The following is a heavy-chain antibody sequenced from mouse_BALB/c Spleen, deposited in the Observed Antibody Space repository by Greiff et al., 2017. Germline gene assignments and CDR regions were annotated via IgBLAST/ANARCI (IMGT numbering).Heavy chain of an antibody. V-gene: IGHV2-2*02. D-gene: IGHD1-1*01. CDR1: GFSLTSYG. J-gene: IGHJ1*01. Sequence: VKLEESGPGLVQPSQSLSITCTVSGFSLTSYGVHWVRQSPGKGLEWLGVIWSGGSTDYNAAFISRLSISKDNSKSQVFFKMNSLQANDTAIYYCARNRYYGSSWYFDVWGAGTTVTVSS. CDR2: IWSGGST. CDR3: ARNRYYGSSWYFDV.